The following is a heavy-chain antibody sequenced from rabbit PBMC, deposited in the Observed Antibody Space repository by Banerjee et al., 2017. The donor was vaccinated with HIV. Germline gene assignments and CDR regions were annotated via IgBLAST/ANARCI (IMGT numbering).Heavy chain of an antibody. CDR3: ARGSDCTYGYTDCAFRL. CDR2: IDPVFGST. CDR1: GFDFSSYG. V-gene: IGHV1S47*01. J-gene: IGHJ4*01. D-gene: IGHD6-1*01. Sequence: QKQLVESGGGLVQPGGSLKLSCKASGFDFSSYGVSWVRQAPGKGLEWIGYIDPVFGSTYYANWVNGRFTISSHNAQNTLYLQLNSLTAADTATYFCARGSDCTYGYTDCAFRLWGQGTLVTVS.